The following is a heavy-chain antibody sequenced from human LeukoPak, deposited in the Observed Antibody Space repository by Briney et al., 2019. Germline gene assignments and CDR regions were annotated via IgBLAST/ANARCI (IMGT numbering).Heavy chain of an antibody. CDR2: ITGSGSTI. Sequence: GASLRLSCAASGLTFSNYSLSWVRQAPGKGLEWVSAITGSGSTIYYADPMKSRSTISRDNSKNTLYLQINSLRAEDTAVYYCAKWGDYDVLTGYYVSDYWGQGTLVTVSS. CDR3: AKWGDYDVLTGYYVSDY. J-gene: IGHJ4*02. CDR1: GLTFSNYS. D-gene: IGHD3-9*01. V-gene: IGHV3-23*01.